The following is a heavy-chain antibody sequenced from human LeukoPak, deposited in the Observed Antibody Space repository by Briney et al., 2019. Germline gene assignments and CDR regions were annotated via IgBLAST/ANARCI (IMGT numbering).Heavy chain of an antibody. V-gene: IGHV1-69*01. J-gene: IGHJ4*02. Sequence: SVKVSCKASGGTFSNYVISWLRQAPGQGLEWMGGIIPIFGTANYAQKFQGRVTITADESTSTAYMELSSLRSEDTAVYYCAREDEWPFDYWGQGTLVTVSS. D-gene: IGHD3-3*01. CDR3: AREDEWPFDY. CDR2: IIPIFGTA. CDR1: GGTFSNYV.